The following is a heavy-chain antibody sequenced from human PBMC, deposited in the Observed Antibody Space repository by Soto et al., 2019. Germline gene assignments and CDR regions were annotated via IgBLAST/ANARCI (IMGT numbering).Heavy chain of an antibody. CDR2: ILSNYNT. CDR1: GFRFRDYT. Sequence: EVQLLDSGGGLVQPGGSLTLSCAASGFRFRDYTMSWVRQAPGKVLESISVILSNYNTYYTDSVRGRFTISRDSSKNMLYLQMNSLRAEDTAVYYCARRVNGYFAYWGQGALVTVSS. CDR3: ARRVNGYFAY. J-gene: IGHJ4*02. V-gene: IGHV3-23*05. D-gene: IGHD2-8*01.